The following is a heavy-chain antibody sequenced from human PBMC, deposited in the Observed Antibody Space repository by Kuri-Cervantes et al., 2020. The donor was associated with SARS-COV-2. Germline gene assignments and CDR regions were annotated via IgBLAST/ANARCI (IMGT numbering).Heavy chain of an antibody. CDR3: AGSSIAPNYYYYGMDV. CDR1: GYTFTSYG. CDR2: ISAYNGNT. Sequence: ASVKVSCKASGYTFTSYGISWMRQAPGQGLEWMGWISAYNGNTNYAQKLQGRVTMTTDTSTSTAYMELRSLRSDDTAVYYCAGSSIAPNYYYYGMDVWGQGTTVTVSS. V-gene: IGHV1-18*04. J-gene: IGHJ6*02. D-gene: IGHD3-10*01.